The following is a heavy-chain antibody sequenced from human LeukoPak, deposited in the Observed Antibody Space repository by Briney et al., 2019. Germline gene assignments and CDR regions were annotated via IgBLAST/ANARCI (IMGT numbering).Heavy chain of an antibody. J-gene: IGHJ4*02. Sequence: GGSLRLSCAASGFTFSSYAMSWVRQAPGKGLEWVSAISGSGGSTYYADSVKGRFTISRDNSKNTLYLQMNSLRAEDTAVYYCAKAIGMATIPYCSDYWGQGTLVTVSS. CDR3: AKAIGMATIPYCSDY. V-gene: IGHV3-23*01. CDR1: GFTFSSYA. D-gene: IGHD5-24*01. CDR2: ISGSGGST.